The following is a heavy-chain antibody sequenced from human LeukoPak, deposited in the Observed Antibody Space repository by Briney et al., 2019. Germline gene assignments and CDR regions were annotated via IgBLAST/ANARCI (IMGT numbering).Heavy chain of an antibody. V-gene: IGHV4-30-2*01. Sequence: SQTLSLTCTVSGGSISSGGYYWSWIRQPPGKGLEWIGYIYHSGSTYYNPSLKSRVTISVDRSKNQFSLKLSSVTAADTAVYYCARPDSTMTHAFDIWGQGTMVTVSS. CDR3: ARPDSTMTHAFDI. D-gene: IGHD3-22*01. J-gene: IGHJ3*02. CDR2: IYHSGST. CDR1: GGSISSGGYY.